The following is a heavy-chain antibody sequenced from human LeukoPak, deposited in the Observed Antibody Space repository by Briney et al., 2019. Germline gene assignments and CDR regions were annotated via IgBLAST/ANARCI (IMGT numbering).Heavy chain of an antibody. Sequence: SETLSLTCTVSGGSISSSSYYWGWIRQPPGKGLEWIGSIYYSGSTYYNPSLKSRVTISVDTSKNQFSLKLSSVTAADTAVYYCAREPEAGTTPFDYWGQGTLVTVSS. D-gene: IGHD6-19*01. CDR3: AREPEAGTTPFDY. V-gene: IGHV4-39*07. J-gene: IGHJ4*02. CDR1: GGSISSSSYY. CDR2: IYYSGST.